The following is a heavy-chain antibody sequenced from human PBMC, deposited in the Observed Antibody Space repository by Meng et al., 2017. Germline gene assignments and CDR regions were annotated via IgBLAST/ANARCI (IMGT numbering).Heavy chain of an antibody. CDR1: GYTFTSYG. Sequence: ASVKVSCKASGYTFTSYGISWVRQAPGQGLEWMGGISAYNGNTNYAQKLQGRVTMTTDTSTSTAYMELRSLRSDDTAVYYCARDGTGYSSGWSLPWEYYFDYWGQGTLVTVSS. CDR2: ISAYNGNT. CDR3: ARDGTGYSSGWSLPWEYYFDY. D-gene: IGHD6-19*01. J-gene: IGHJ4*02. V-gene: IGHV1-18*01.